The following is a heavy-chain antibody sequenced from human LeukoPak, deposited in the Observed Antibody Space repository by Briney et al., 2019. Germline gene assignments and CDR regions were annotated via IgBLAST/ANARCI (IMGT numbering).Heavy chain of an antibody. D-gene: IGHD6-19*01. CDR2: IYSSGRT. V-gene: IGHV4-38-2*02. J-gene: IGHJ4*02. CDR3: ARGDSGWYLGLGFDY. CDR1: GFSISSGFY. Sequence: SETLSLTCSVSGFSISSGFYWGWIRQPPGKGLEWIGSIYSSGRTYYNPSLKSRVTISVDTSKNQVSLKLTSVTAADTAVYYCARGDSGWYLGLGFDYWGQGTLVTVSS.